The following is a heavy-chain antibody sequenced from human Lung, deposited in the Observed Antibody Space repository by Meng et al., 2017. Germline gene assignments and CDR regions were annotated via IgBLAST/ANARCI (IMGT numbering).Heavy chain of an antibody. D-gene: IGHD6-19*01. Sequence: QAPLPPGGAGLLKPSETLSLTCAVYGGSFSGYYWSWIRQPPGKGLEWIGEIIDSGSTNYNPSLKSRVTISVDTSKNQFSLRVTSVTAADRAVYYCVRRTYSSGWYFDYWGQGTLVTVSS. J-gene: IGHJ4*02. CDR1: GGSFSGYY. V-gene: IGHV4-34*02. CDR2: IIDSGST. CDR3: VRRTYSSGWYFDY.